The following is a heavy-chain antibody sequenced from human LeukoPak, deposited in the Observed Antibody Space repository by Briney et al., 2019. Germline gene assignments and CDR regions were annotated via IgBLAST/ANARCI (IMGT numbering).Heavy chain of an antibody. Sequence: PSETLSLTCSISGGSISSRNYYWGWIRQPPGKGLEWIGTIYYNGATQYSPSLKSRVTISVDTSRNQFSLRLTSVTAADTAVYYCAIEVLNYSDYSPLDYWGRGTLVTVSS. CDR3: AIEVLNYSDYSPLDY. D-gene: IGHD4-11*01. J-gene: IGHJ4*02. V-gene: IGHV4-39*07. CDR1: GGSISSRNYY. CDR2: IYYNGAT.